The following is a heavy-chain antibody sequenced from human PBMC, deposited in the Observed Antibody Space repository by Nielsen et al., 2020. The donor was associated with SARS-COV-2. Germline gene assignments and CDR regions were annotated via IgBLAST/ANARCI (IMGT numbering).Heavy chain of an antibody. V-gene: IGHV3-9*01. D-gene: IGHD2/OR15-2a*01. CDR3: ARREYTRGFDY. Sequence: SLKISCAASGFTFDDYAMHWVRQAPGKGLEWVSGISWNSGSIGYADSVKGRFTISRDNAKNSLYLQMNSLRAEDTALYYCARREYTRGFDYWGQGTLVTVSS. CDR1: GFTFDDYA. J-gene: IGHJ4*02. CDR2: ISWNSGSI.